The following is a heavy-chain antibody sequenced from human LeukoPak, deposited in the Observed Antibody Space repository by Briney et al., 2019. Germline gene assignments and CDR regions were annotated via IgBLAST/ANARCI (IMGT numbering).Heavy chain of an antibody. CDR2: IIPIFGTA. CDR3: ARVVLGRRWLQTSYYYGMDV. CDR1: GGTFTSYA. Sequence: SVKLSCKASGGTFTSYAISWLRHAPRQGLEWMGGIIPIFGTANYAQKFQGRVTITADESTSTAYLELSSLTSEDTAVYYCARVVLGRRWLQTSYYYGMDVWGQGTTVTVSS. D-gene: IGHD5-24*01. V-gene: IGHV1-69*01. J-gene: IGHJ6*02.